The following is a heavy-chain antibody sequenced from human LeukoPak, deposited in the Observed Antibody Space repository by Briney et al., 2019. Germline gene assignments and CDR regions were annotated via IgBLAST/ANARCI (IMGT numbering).Heavy chain of an antibody. CDR1: GGSISSYY. CDR2: IYTSGST. V-gene: IGHV4-4*07. CDR3: ARDPARPEDYYYYYMDV. D-gene: IGHD6-6*01. J-gene: IGHJ6*03. Sequence: SETLSLTCTVSGGSISSYYWSWIRQPAGKGLECIGRIYTSGSTNYNPSLQSRVTMSVDTSKNQFSLKLSSVTAADTAVYYCARDPARPEDYYYYYMDVWGKGTTVTVSS.